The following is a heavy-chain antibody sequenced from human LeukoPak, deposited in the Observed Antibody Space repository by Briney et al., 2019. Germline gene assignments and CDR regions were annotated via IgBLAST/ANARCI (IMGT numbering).Heavy chain of an antibody. CDR3: AREVSTLFDY. CDR2: ISAYTGNA. J-gene: IGHJ4*02. CDR1: GYTFTSYG. D-gene: IGHD5/OR15-5a*01. V-gene: IGHV1-18*01. Sequence: GASVKVSCKASGYTFTSYGISWVRQSPGEGLEWMGWISAYTGNANYAQKLQGRVTMTTDTSTSTAYMELRSLRSDDTAVYYCAREVSTLFDYWGQGTLVTVSS.